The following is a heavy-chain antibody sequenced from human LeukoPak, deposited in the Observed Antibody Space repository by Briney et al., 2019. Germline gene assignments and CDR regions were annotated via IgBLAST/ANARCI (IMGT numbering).Heavy chain of an antibody. V-gene: IGHV3-21*01. D-gene: IGHD2-2*01. CDR1: GFTFSGYS. J-gene: IGHJ4*02. CDR3: ARPRGCGSSRCNNFDY. Sequence: GGSLRLSCAASGFTFSGYSMNWVRQAPGKGLEWVSSISSSSDYIYYADSVKGRFTISRDNGKNSLYLQMNRLRAEDTAVYYCARPRGCGSSRCNNFDYWGQGTLVTVSS. CDR2: ISSSSDYI.